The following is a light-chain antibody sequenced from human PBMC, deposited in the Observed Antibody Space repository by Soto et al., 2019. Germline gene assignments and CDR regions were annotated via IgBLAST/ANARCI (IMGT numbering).Light chain of an antibody. J-gene: IGKJ3*01. CDR1: QSVPSTY. CDR2: GAS. CDR3: QQYGSSPPFT. V-gene: IGKV3-20*01. Sequence: EIVLTQSPGTLSLSPGERATLSCRASQSVPSTYLAWYQQRPGQAPRLLIYGASTRAPGIPDRFSGSGPETDFTLTVSGLEPEDFAVYFCQQYGSSPPFTFGPGTKVDIK.